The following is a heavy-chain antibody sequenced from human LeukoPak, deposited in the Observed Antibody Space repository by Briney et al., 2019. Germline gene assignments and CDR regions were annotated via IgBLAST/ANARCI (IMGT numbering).Heavy chain of an antibody. CDR3: ARNWGVASRYFDY. Sequence: RAGGSLRLSCAASGFTFDDYDISWVRQAPGKGLEWVSVINWNGGSTGYADSVKGRFTISRDSANNSLYLQMNSLRAEDTALYYCARNWGVASRYFDYWGQGTLVTVSS. CDR1: GFTFDDYD. D-gene: IGHD3-10*01. J-gene: IGHJ4*02. V-gene: IGHV3-20*04. CDR2: INWNGGST.